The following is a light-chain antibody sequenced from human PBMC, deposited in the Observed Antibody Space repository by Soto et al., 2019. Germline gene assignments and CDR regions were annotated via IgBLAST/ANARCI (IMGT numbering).Light chain of an antibody. CDR3: QQSWRSPFT. CDR2: AAS. J-gene: IGKJ2*01. CDR1: QTVATS. Sequence: DIQMTQSPSSLSASVGDRVTITCRAIQTVATSLSWYQQNPGKAPKLLIYAASTLQSGVPSRFSGSGSATGFTLTINSLQPEDFGSYYCQQSWRSPFTFGQGTKLEIK. V-gene: IGKV1-39*01.